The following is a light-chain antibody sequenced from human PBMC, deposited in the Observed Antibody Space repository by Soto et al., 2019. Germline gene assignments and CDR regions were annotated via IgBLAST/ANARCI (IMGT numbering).Light chain of an antibody. CDR3: QQYGSSPT. CDR1: QSVSSSY. Sequence: EIGLTQSPGTRSLSPGERATLSCRASQSVSSSYLAWYQQKPGQAPRLLIYGASSRATGIPDRFSGSGSGTDFTLTISRLEPEDFAVYYCQQYGSSPTFGQGTKLEIK. V-gene: IGKV3-20*01. CDR2: GAS. J-gene: IGKJ2*01.